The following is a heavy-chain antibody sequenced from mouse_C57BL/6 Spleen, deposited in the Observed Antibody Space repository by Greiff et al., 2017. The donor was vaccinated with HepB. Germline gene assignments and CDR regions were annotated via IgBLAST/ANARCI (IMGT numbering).Heavy chain of an antibody. CDR3: ARDTPYCGSREGPWFAY. CDR2: ISYDGSN. V-gene: IGHV3-6*01. J-gene: IGHJ3*01. CDR1: GYSFTSGYY. D-gene: IGHD1-1*01. Sequence: VQLQQSGPGLVKPSPSLSLTCSVTGYSFTSGYYWNWIRQFPGNQLEWMGYISYDGSNNYNPSLKNRNSITRDTSKNQFSLKLNSVTTEDTATYDCARDTPYCGSREGPWFAYWGQGTLVTVSA.